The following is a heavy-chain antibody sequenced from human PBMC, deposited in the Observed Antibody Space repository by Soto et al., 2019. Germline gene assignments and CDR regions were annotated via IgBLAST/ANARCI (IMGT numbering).Heavy chain of an antibody. CDR3: AKEIPAAGPSPYYYPMAV. J-gene: IGHJ6*02. CDR2: INPNSGGP. CDR1: GYTFTGYY. V-gene: IGHV1-2*04. Sequence: QVQLVQSGAEVKKPGASVKVSCKASGYTFTGYYMHWVRQAPGQGLEWMGWINPNSGGPNYAQKRQASVTMTTHTAISTPYMELSRLRSDDTAVYYRAKEIPAAGPSPYYYPMAVWGHGTTVTVSS. D-gene: IGHD6-13*01.